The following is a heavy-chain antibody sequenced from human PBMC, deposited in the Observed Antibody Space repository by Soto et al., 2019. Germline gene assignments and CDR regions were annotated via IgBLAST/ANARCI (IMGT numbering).Heavy chain of an antibody. V-gene: IGHV4-4*02. CDR3: ARRRITMIRNWFDP. J-gene: IGHJ5*02. D-gene: IGHD3-22*01. CDR2: IYHSGST. CDR1: GGSVSSNTW. Sequence: TRSLTYTVSGGSVSSNTWRSWVRQPPGKGLERIGEIYHSGSTNSNPSLKSRVTISVDKSKNQFSLKLSSVTAADTAVYYCARRRITMIRNWFDPWGQGTLVTVS.